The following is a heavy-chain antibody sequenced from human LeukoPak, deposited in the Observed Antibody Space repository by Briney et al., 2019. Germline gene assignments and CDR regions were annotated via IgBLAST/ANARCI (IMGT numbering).Heavy chain of an antibody. CDR1: GYTLTESS. V-gene: IGHV1-24*01. Sequence: ASVKVSCKVSGYTLTESSMHWVRQAPGKGLEWMGGFDPEDGKTIYAQNFQGRVTMTEDTSTDTAYMELSSLRSEDTAVYYCVTARGGYSRYCWFDPWGQGTLVTVSS. CDR3: VTARGGYSRYCWFDP. D-gene: IGHD3-22*01. CDR2: FDPEDGKT. J-gene: IGHJ5*02.